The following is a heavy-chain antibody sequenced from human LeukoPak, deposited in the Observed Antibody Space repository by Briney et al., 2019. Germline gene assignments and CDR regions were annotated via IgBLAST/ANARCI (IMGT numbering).Heavy chain of an antibody. J-gene: IGHJ4*02. Sequence: ASVKVSCKASGYTFTSYGISWVRQAPGQGLEWMGWISAYNGNTNYAQKLQGRVTMTTDTSTSTAYMELSSLRSDDTAVYYCAASRDCGNDSCYRSSDYWGQGTLVTVSS. CDR2: ISAYNGNT. V-gene: IGHV1-18*01. CDR3: AASRDCGNDSCYRSSDY. D-gene: IGHD2-21*01. CDR1: GYTFTSYG.